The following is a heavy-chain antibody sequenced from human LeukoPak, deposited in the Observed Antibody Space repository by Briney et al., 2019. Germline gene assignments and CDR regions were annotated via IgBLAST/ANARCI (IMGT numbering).Heavy chain of an antibody. CDR1: GYSFTSYW. Sequence: GESLQISCKGSGYSFTSYWIGWVRQMPGEGLEWMGIIYPGDSDTRYSPSFQGQVTISADKSISTAYLQWSSLKASDTAMYYCARQALELRGAFDYWGQGTLVTVSS. J-gene: IGHJ4*02. CDR2: IYPGDSDT. V-gene: IGHV5-51*01. CDR3: ARQALELRGAFDY. D-gene: IGHD1-7*01.